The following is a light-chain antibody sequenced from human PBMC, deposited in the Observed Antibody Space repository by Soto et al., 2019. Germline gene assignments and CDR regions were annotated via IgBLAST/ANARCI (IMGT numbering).Light chain of an antibody. J-gene: IGKJ1*01. CDR1: QSVSSCY. CDR2: GAS. V-gene: IGKV3-20*01. Sequence: EIVLSQSPGTLSLSPGERATLSCRARQSVSSCYLAWYQQKPGQAPRLLIYGASSSATGIPDRFSGSGSGTDFTLTISRLAPEDFAVYYCQQYGSSPTFGQGTKVDI. CDR3: QQYGSSPT.